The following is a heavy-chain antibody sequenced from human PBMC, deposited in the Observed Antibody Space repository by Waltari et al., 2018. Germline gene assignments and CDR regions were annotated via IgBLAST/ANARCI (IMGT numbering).Heavy chain of an antibody. Sequence: QVQLVQSGDEVKKPWASVKVSCKASGYTFTSYDINWVRKATGQGLEWMGWMNPNSGNTGYAQKFQGRVTMTRNTSISTAYMELSSLRSEDTAVYYCARGMVRGVIWPVDPWGQGTLVTVSS. V-gene: IGHV1-8*01. CDR2: MNPNSGNT. CDR1: GYTFTSYD. CDR3: ARGMVRGVIWPVDP. D-gene: IGHD3-10*01. J-gene: IGHJ5*02.